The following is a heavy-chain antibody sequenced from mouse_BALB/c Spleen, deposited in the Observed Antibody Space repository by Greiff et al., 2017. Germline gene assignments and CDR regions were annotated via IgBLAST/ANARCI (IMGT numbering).Heavy chain of an antibody. CDR2: INPSNGRT. V-gene: IGHV1S81*02. CDR3: ARYGGNYDAWFAY. Sequence: QVQLKESGAELVKPGASVKLSCKASGYTFTSYWMHWVKQRPGQGLEWIGEINPSNGRTNYNEKFKSKATLTVDKSSSTAYMQLSSLTSEDSAVYYCARYGGNYDAWFAYWGQGTLVTVSA. D-gene: IGHD2-1*01. CDR1: GYTFTSYW. J-gene: IGHJ3*01.